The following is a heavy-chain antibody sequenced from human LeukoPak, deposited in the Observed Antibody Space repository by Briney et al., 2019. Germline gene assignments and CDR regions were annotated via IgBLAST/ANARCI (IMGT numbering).Heavy chain of an antibody. V-gene: IGHV1-69*13. Sequence: GASVKVSCKASGDTFSNYAISWVRQAPGQGLEWMGGIIPMFGTSDYAQKFQGRVTITADESTSTAYMELSSLRSGDTAVYYCARDQDGYKIFDYWGQGTLVTVSS. J-gene: IGHJ4*02. CDR2: IIPMFGTS. CDR3: ARDQDGYKIFDY. D-gene: IGHD5-24*01. CDR1: GDTFSNYA.